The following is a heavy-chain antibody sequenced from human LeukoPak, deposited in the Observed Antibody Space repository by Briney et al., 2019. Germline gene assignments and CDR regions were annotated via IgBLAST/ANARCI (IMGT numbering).Heavy chain of an antibody. CDR1: GGSFSGYY. V-gene: IGHV4-34*01. Sequence: PSETLSLTCAVCGGSFSGYYWSWIRQPPGKGLEWIGEINHSGSTNYNPSLKSRVTISVDTSKNQFSLKLSSVTAADTAVYYCARDRSGSGWYPKAFDIWGQGTMVTVSS. CDR2: INHSGST. J-gene: IGHJ3*02. D-gene: IGHD6-19*01. CDR3: ARDRSGSGWYPKAFDI.